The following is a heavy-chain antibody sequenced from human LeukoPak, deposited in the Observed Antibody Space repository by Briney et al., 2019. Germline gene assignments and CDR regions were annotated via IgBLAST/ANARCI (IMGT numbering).Heavy chain of an antibody. CDR1: GFTVSSNY. J-gene: IGHJ4*02. CDR2: IYSGGST. Sequence: PGGSLRLSCAASGFTVSSNYMSWVRQAPGKGLEWVSVIYSGGSTYYADSVKGRFTISRDNSKNTLYLQMNSLRAEDTAVYYCARGGYCSSTSCYVDYWGQGTLVTVSS. V-gene: IGHV3-66*01. D-gene: IGHD2-2*01. CDR3: ARGGYCSSTSCYVDY.